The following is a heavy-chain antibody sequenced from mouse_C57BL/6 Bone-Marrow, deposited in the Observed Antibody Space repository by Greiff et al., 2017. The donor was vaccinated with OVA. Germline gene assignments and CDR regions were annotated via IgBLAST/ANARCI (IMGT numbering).Heavy chain of an antibody. J-gene: IGHJ2*01. CDR2: IDPENGDT. Sequence: VQLKESGAELVRPGASVKLSCTASGFNIKDDYMHWVKQRPEQGLEWIGWIDPENGDTEYASKFQGKATITADPSSNTAYLQLSSLTSEDTAVYYCTTFYGSSYFDYWGQGTTLTVSS. CDR3: TTFYGSSYFDY. D-gene: IGHD1-1*01. CDR1: GFNIKDDY. V-gene: IGHV14-4*01.